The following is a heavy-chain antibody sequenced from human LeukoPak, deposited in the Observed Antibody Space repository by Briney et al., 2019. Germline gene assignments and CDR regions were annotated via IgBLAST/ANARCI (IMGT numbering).Heavy chain of an antibody. V-gene: IGHV3-48*01. CDR1: GLTFSSYS. J-gene: IGHJ4*02. CDR3: ARTIPGRNDY. D-gene: IGHD1-26*01. Sequence: GGSLRLSCAASGLTFSSYSMNWVRQAPGKGLEWVSYISSSSSTIYYADSVKGRFTISRDNAKNSLYLQMNSLRAEDTAVYYCARTIPGRNDYWGQGTLVTVSS. CDR2: ISSSSSTI.